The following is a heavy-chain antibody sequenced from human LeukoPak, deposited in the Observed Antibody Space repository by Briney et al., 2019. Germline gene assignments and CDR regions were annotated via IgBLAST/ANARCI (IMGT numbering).Heavy chain of an antibody. V-gene: IGHV1-18*01. CDR2: ISAYNGNT. CDR3: ARLAWAYERMHAFNI. CDR1: GYTFTSDG. J-gene: IGHJ3*02. D-gene: IGHD1-1*01. Sequence: ASVKVSCKASGYTFTSDGISCVRQAPGQGLEWMGWISAYNGNTNYAQKLQGRVTMTTDTSTSTAYMELRSLRSDDTAVYYCARLAWAYERMHAFNIWGQGTMVTDSS.